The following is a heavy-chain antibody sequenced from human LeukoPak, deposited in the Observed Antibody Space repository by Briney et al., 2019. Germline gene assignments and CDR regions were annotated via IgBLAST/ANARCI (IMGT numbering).Heavy chain of an antibody. V-gene: IGHV3-23*01. Sequence: GGSLRLSCVASGFTFSSHPMSWVRQAPGMGLEWVSAVSTSGASTYYADSVKGRFTISRDNSKNTLYLQMNSMRADDAALYYCAKVRDHYYYGLDVWGQGTTVTVSS. J-gene: IGHJ6*02. CDR3: AKVRDHYYYGLDV. CDR2: VSTSGAST. D-gene: IGHD3-10*01. CDR1: GFTFSSHP.